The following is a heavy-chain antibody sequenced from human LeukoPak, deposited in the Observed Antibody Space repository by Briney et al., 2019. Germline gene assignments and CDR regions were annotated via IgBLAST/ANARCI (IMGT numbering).Heavy chain of an antibody. CDR1: GYTFTGYY. J-gene: IGHJ4*02. V-gene: IGHV1-2*02. D-gene: IGHD2-8*01. CDR2: INPNSGGT. CDR3: ARYVMGLDF. Sequence: ASVKLSCKASGYTFTGYYVHWVRQAPGQGLEWMGWINPNSGGTNYAQKFQGRVTMTRDTSISTAYMELSRLRSDDTAVYYCARYVMGLDFWGQGTLVTVSS.